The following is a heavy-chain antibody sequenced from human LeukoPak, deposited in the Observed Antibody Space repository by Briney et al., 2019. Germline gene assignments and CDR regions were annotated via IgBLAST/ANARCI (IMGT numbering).Heavy chain of an antibody. CDR1: GGSISGSSYY. Sequence: PSETLSFTCTVSGGSISGSSYYRGWIRQPPGKVLEWIASIYYSGSTYHNPPRKSRVTIYVDPPKHQFSLKLSSVTAADTAVYYCASLPITMVRGVLPKYYYYGMDVWGQGTTVTVS. CDR3: ASLPITMVRGVLPKYYYYGMDV. D-gene: IGHD3-10*01. J-gene: IGHJ6*02. CDR2: IYYSGST. V-gene: IGHV4-39*01.